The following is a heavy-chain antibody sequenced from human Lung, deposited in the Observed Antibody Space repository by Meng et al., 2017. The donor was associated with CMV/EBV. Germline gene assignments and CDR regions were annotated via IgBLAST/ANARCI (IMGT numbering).Heavy chain of an antibody. Sequence: GESXKISCAASGFTFSSYAMSWVRQAPGKGLEWVSVIYSGGSSTYYADSVKGRFTISRDNSKNTLYLQMNSLRAEDTAVYYCAKARGYCSSTSCLQLHYRXGRTXVTVSS. CDR2: IYSGGSST. V-gene: IGHV3-23*03. J-gene: IGHJ4*02. D-gene: IGHD2-2*01. CDR3: AKARGYCSSTSCLQLHY. CDR1: GFTFSSYA.